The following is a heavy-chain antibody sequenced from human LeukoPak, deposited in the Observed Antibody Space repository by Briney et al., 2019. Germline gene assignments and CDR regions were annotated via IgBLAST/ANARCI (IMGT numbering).Heavy chain of an antibody. D-gene: IGHD3-10*01. V-gene: IGHV4-34*01. CDR1: GGSFSGYY. Sequence: NASETLSLTCAVYGGSFSGYYWSWIRQPPGKGLEWIGEINHIGSTNYNPSLKSLVTISVDTSKNQFSLKLSSVTAADTAVYYCARSSRYYGSGSYSPHNWFDPWGQGTLVTVSS. J-gene: IGHJ5*02. CDR2: INHIGST. CDR3: ARSSRYYGSGSYSPHNWFDP.